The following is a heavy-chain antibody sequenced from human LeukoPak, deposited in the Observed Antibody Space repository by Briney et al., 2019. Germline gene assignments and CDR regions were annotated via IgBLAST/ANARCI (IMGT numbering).Heavy chain of an antibody. D-gene: IGHD1-26*01. J-gene: IGHJ4*02. CDR1: GFTFTAYL. Sequence: GGSLRLSCAASGFTFTAYLIHWVRQAPGKGLEWVAVMSSDGNAMFYADSVKGRFTISRDNSKNTLYLQMNSLRAEDTAVYYCVRESEYFFDHSASFDYWGQGTLVTVSS. V-gene: IGHV3-30-3*01. CDR3: VRESEYFFDHSASFDY. CDR2: MSSDGNAM.